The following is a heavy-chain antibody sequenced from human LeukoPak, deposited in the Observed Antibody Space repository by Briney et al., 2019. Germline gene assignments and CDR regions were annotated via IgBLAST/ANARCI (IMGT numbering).Heavy chain of an antibody. D-gene: IGHD4-11*01. J-gene: IGHJ6*03. CDR3: AKTTVTPPYYMDV. Sequence: GGSLRLSCAASGFTFSTYSMNWVSQAPGKGLEWVSSISSSSSYIYYADSVKGRFTISRDNAKKSLYLQMNSLRAEDTAVYYCAKTTVTPPYYMDVWGKGTTVTVSS. CDR2: ISSSSSYI. CDR1: GFTFSTYS. V-gene: IGHV3-21*01.